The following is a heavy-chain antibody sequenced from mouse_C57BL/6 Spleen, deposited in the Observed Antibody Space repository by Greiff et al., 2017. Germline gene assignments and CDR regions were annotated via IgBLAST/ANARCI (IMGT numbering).Heavy chain of an antibody. CDR2: SRNKANDYTT. CDR1: GFTFSDFY. CDR3: ARDAACDDWYFDV. D-gene: IGHD2-13*01. V-gene: IGHV7-1*01. J-gene: IGHJ1*03. Sequence: EVQRVESGGGLVQSGRSLRLSCATSGFTFSDFYMEWVRQAPGKGLEWIAASRNKANDYTTEYSASVKGRFIGSRDTSQSILYLQMNALRAEDTAIYYCARDAACDDWYFDVWGTGTTVTVSS.